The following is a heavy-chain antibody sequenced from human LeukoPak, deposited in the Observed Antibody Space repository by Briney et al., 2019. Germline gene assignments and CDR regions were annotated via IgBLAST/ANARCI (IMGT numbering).Heavy chain of an antibody. D-gene: IGHD3-22*01. CDR3: ARTLVVINDAFDI. J-gene: IGHJ3*02. CDR2: INPNSGDT. Sequence: RASVKVSCKASGYTFTSYYMHWVRQAPGQGLEWMGWINPNSGDTNYAQKFQGRVSMTGDTSISTAYMELSRLRSDDTAVYYCARTLVVINDAFDIWGQGTMVTVSS. V-gene: IGHV1-2*02. CDR1: GYTFTSYY.